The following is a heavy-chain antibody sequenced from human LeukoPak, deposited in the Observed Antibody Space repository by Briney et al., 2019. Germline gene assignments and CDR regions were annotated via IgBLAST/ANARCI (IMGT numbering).Heavy chain of an antibody. D-gene: IGHD6-19*01. V-gene: IGHV4-59*12. J-gene: IGHJ4*02. CDR3: ARSEQWLDY. CDR2: IYYSGST. Sequence: PSETLSLTCTVSGGSISSYYWSWIRQLPGKGLEWIGYIYYSGSTNYNPSLKSRVTISVDTSKNQFSLKLSSVTAADTAVYYCARSEQWLDYWGQGTLVTVSS. CDR1: GGSISSYY.